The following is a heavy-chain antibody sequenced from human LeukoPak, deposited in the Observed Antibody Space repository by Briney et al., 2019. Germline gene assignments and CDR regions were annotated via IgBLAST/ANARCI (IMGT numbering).Heavy chain of an antibody. V-gene: IGHV3-30*02. CDR3: EKHDSSSDY. J-gene: IGHJ4*02. CDR1: GFIFSTYG. CDR2: IRSDGSDK. D-gene: IGHD3-22*01. Sequence: GGSLRLSCAASGFIFSTYGMHWVRQAPGKGLEWVAFIRSDGSDKSYAGSVMGRFTISRDNFKNTLYLQMNTLRAEDTAVYYCEKHDSSSDYWGQGTLVTVSS.